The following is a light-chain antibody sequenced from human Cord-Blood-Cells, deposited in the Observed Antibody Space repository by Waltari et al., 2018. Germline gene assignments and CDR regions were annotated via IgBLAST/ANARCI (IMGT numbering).Light chain of an antibody. Sequence: DIQMTQSPSYLSASVGARVTITCQASQDISNYLNWYQQKPGKAPKLLIYDASNLETGVPSRFSGSGSGTDFTFTISSLQPEDIATYYCQQYDNLPYTFGQGTKLEIK. V-gene: IGKV1-33*01. CDR1: QDISNY. CDR3: QQYDNLPYT. CDR2: DAS. J-gene: IGKJ2*01.